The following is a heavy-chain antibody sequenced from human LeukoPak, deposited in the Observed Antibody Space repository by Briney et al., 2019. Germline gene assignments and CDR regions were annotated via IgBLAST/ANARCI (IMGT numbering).Heavy chain of an antibody. CDR1: GGSISSSSFY. Sequence: SETLSLTCTVSGGSISSSSFYWGWIRQPPGKGLEWIGSVYYSRSRSTFYNPSLKSRLTISVDTSQNQFSLKLSSVTAADTAVYFRARESFGGDSYFDPWGQGTLVTVSS. V-gene: IGHV4-39*01. J-gene: IGHJ5*02. CDR2: VYYSRSRST. D-gene: IGHD2-21*02. CDR3: ARESFGGDSYFDP.